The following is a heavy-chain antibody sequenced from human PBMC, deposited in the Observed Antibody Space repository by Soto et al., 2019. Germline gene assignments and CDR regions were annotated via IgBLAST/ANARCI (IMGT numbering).Heavy chain of an antibody. J-gene: IGHJ4*02. D-gene: IGHD5-18*01. CDR2: IYTSGST. V-gene: IGHV4-4*07. CDR3: ARGGYSYGYAY. CDR1: GGSISSYS. Sequence: SETLSLTCTASGGSISSYSRSWIRQPAGKGLEWVGRIYTSGSTNYNPSPKRRRTISVDTSKNLLSLKLSSVTAADTAVYYCARGGYSYGYAYWGQGTLVTVSS.